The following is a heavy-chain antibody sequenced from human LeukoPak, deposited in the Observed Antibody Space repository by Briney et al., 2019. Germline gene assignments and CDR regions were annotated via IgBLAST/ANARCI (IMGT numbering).Heavy chain of an antibody. CDR1: GFTFDDYA. CDR3: AKDIAVDTAMGDWYFDL. J-gene: IGHJ2*01. V-gene: IGHV3-9*01. D-gene: IGHD5-18*01. Sequence: GGSLRLSCAASGFTFDDYAMHWVRQAPGKGLEWVSGISWNSGSIGYADSVKGRFTISRDNAKTSLYLQMNSLRAEDTALYYCAKDIAVDTAMGDWYFDLWGRGTLVAVS. CDR2: ISWNSGSI.